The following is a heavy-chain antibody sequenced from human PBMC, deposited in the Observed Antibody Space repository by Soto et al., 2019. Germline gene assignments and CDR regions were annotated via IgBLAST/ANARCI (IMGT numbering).Heavy chain of an antibody. CDR3: GRVVEGATRHTDSDS. CDR2: VYHSGGS. D-gene: IGHD2-15*01. J-gene: IGHJ5*02. Sequence: PSETLSLTCAVSGVSIHNSHSFWGWIRQPPGKGLEFIGSVYHSGGSYYNPSLKGRVTISVDTSNNQIPLRVNSVTAADTAVYYCGRVVEGATRHTDSDSWGQGMLVTVSS. CDR1: GVSIHNSHSF. V-gene: IGHV4-39*02.